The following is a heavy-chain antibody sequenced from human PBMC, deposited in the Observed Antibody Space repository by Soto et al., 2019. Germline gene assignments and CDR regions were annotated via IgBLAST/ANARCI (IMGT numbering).Heavy chain of an antibody. CDR1: GGSISSGGYS. CDR3: ARDRRWGSPYYGMDV. J-gene: IGHJ6*02. D-gene: IGHD3-16*01. Sequence: QLQLEESGSGLVKPSQTLSLTCAVSGGSISSGGYSWSWIRQQPGKSLEWLGYIYHSGNTHYNPSLKPRVTISLDRSKNQFSLKLSSVTAADTAVYYCARDRRWGSPYYGMDVWGQGTTVTVSS. CDR2: IYHSGNT. V-gene: IGHV4-30-2*01.